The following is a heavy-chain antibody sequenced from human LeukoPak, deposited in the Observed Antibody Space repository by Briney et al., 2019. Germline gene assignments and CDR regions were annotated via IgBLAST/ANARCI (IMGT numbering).Heavy chain of an antibody. CDR1: GFTFSSYS. V-gene: IGHV3-21*01. CDR2: ISSSSSYI. D-gene: IGHD4-17*01. J-gene: IGHJ6*03. CDR3: ARDGGDYGDYVRYYMDV. Sequence: GGSLRLSCAASGFTFSSYSMNWVRQAPGKGLEWVSSISSSSSYIYYADSEKGRFTISRDNAKNSLYLQMNSLRAEDTAVYYCARDGGDYGDYVRYYMDVWGKGTTVTISS.